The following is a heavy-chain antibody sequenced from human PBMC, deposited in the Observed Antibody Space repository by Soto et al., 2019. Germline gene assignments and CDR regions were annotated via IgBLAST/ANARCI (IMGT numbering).Heavy chain of an antibody. CDR2: INPNSGAT. CDR1: GYTFIGYY. Sequence: ASVKVSCKASGYTFIGYYLHWVRQAPGQGLEWMGWINPNSGATNYAQKFQGRVTMTRDTSITTAYMELSRLRSDDTAVYYCARDMVSTIVDFDFWGQGTLVTVSS. V-gene: IGHV1-2*02. D-gene: IGHD5-12*01. CDR3: ARDMVSTIVDFDF. J-gene: IGHJ4*02.